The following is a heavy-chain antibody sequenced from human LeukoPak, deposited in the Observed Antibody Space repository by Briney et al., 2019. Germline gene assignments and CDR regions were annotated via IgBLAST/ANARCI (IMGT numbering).Heavy chain of an antibody. D-gene: IGHD7-27*01. V-gene: IGHV3-74*01. J-gene: IGHJ4*02. CDR1: GFTFSSYW. Sequence: PGGSLRLSCAASGFTFSSYWMHWVPQAPGKGLVWVSRIYSDGTSPSYADSVKGRFTISRDNAKNTLYLQMNSLRVEDTALYYCVRDGSSWGNFDYWGQGTLVSVSS. CDR2: IYSDGTSP. CDR3: VRDGSSWGNFDY.